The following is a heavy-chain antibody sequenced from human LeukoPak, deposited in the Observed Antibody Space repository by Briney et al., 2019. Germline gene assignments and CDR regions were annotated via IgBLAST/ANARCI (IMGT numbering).Heavy chain of an antibody. D-gene: IGHD2-21*02. CDR2: IYYSGST. CDR3: ARGSCGGDCYSRLNWFDP. Sequence: SETLSLTCTVSGGPISSGDYYWRWNRKPPGKGLEWIGYIYYSGSTYYSPSLKSRVTISVDTSKNQFSLKLSSVTAADTAVYYCARGSCGGDCYSRLNWFDPWGQGTLVTVSS. V-gene: IGHV4-30-4*01. CDR1: GGPISSGDYY. J-gene: IGHJ5*02.